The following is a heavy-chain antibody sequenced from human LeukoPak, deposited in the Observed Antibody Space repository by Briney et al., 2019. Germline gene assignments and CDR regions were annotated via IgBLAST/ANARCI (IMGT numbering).Heavy chain of an antibody. V-gene: IGHV4-31*03. Sequence: SQTLSLTCTVSGGSISSGGYYWSWIRQHPGKGLEWIGYIHYSGSTYYNPSLKSRVTISVDTSKNQFSLKLSSVTAADTAVYYCARVRREEMATITRNYFDYWGQGTLVTVSS. CDR2: IHYSGST. CDR1: GGSISSGGYY. J-gene: IGHJ4*02. D-gene: IGHD5-24*01. CDR3: ARVRREEMATITRNYFDY.